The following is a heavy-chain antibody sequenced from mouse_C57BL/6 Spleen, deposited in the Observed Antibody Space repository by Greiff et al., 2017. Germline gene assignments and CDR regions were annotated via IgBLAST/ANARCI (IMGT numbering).Heavy chain of an antibody. D-gene: IGHD2-5*01. J-gene: IGHJ4*01. V-gene: IGHV1-26*01. CDR2: INPNNGGT. CDR3: ASYYSNYGAMDY. Sequence: EVKLQQSGPELVKPGASVKISCKASGYTFTDYYMNWVKQSHGKSLEWIGDINPNNGGTSYNQKFKGKATLTVDKSSSTAYMELRSLTSEDSAVYYCASYYSNYGAMDYWGQGTSVTVSS. CDR1: GYTFTDYY.